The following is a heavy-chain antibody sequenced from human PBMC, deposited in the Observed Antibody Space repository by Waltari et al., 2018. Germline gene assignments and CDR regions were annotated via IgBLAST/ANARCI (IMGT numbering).Heavy chain of an antibody. D-gene: IGHD6-13*01. CDR2: INPNSGGT. V-gene: IGHV1-2*06. J-gene: IGHJ5*02. Sequence: QVQLVQSGAEVKKPGASVKVSCKASGYTFTGYYMPWVRQAPGQGLEWMGRINPNSGGTNYAQKFQGRVTMTRDTSISTAYMELSRLRSDDTAVYYCARDVAAPASGVNWFDPWGQGTLVTVSS. CDR3: ARDVAAPASGVNWFDP. CDR1: GYTFTGYY.